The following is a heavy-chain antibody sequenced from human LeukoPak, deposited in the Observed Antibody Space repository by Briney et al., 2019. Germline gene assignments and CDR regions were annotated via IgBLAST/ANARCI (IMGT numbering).Heavy chain of an antibody. D-gene: IGHD6-13*01. J-gene: IGHJ3*02. Sequence: GGSLRLSCAASGFTFSSYAMHWVRQAPGKGLEWVAVISYDGSNKYYADSVKGRFTISRDNSKNTLYLQMNSLRAEDTAVYYCARVGTRAPGAFDIWGQGTMVTVSS. CDR2: ISYDGSNK. V-gene: IGHV3-30-3*01. CDR1: GFTFSSYA. CDR3: ARVGTRAPGAFDI.